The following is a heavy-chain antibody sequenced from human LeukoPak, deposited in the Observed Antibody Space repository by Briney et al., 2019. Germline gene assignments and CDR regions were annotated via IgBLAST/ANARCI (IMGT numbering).Heavy chain of an antibody. J-gene: IGHJ4*02. CDR3: AKDLGYYGSGSYY. D-gene: IGHD3-10*01. CDR2: ISSSSYNI. CDR1: GLIFSTYS. Sequence: GGSLRLSCAASGLIFSTYSMNWVRQAPGKGLEWVSSISSSSYNIYYADSVKGRFTISRDNAKNSLYLQMNSLRAEDTAVYYCAKDLGYYGSGSYYWGQGTLVTVSS. V-gene: IGHV3-21*01.